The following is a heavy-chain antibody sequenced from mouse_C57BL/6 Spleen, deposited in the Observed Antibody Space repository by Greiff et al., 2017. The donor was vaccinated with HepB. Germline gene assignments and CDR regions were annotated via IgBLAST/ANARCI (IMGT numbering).Heavy chain of an antibody. CDR1: GFTFSDYG. D-gene: IGHD2-3*01. J-gene: IGHJ2*01. Sequence: EVKVVESGGGLVKPGGSLKLSCAASGFTFSDYGMHWVRQAPEKGLEWVAYISSGSSTIYYADTVKGRFTISRDNAKNTLFLQMTSLRSEDTAMYYCARNGYYVCFDYWGQGTTLTVSS. CDR3: ARNGYYVCFDY. CDR2: ISSGSSTI. V-gene: IGHV5-17*01.